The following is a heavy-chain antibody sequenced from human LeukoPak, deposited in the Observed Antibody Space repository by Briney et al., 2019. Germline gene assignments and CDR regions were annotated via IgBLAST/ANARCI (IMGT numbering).Heavy chain of an antibody. CDR3: ARDIELQDAFDI. CDR1: NGYISNSNFY. J-gene: IGHJ3*02. CDR2: IFYDGSS. V-gene: IGHV4-39*02. D-gene: IGHD1-26*01. Sequence: SETLSLTCTVSNGYISNSNFYWGWIRQPPGKGLEWIGSIFYDGSSDYNPSLKSRVTISVDTSKNQFSLRVNSVTAADTAVYYCARDIELQDAFDIWGQGTMVTVSS.